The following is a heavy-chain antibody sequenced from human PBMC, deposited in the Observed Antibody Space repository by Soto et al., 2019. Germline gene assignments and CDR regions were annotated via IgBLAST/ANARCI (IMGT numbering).Heavy chain of an antibody. V-gene: IGHV3-23*01. Sequence: GGSLRLSCAASGFTFSSYAMSWVRQAPGKGLEWVSAISGSGGSTYYADSVKGRFTISRDNSKNTLYLQMNSLRAEDTAVYYCAKDLRKAYTMVRGVTPLDYWGQGTLVTVSS. CDR2: ISGSGGST. CDR3: AKDLRKAYTMVRGVTPLDY. D-gene: IGHD3-10*01. CDR1: GFTFSSYA. J-gene: IGHJ4*02.